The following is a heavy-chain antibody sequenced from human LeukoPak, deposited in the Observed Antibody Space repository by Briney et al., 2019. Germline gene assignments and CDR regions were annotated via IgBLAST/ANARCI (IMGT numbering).Heavy chain of an antibody. D-gene: IGHD5-12*01. J-gene: IGHJ4*02. CDR3: AREGRVSGYDFDC. V-gene: IGHV3-74*03. CDR1: GFTFSSYW. Sequence: GGSLRLSCAASGFTFSSYWMHGVRQAPGKGLVWVSRINIDGSSITYADSVKGRFTISRDNAKNTLYLQMNSLRVDDTAVYYCAREGRVSGYDFDCWGQGHLLPVSS. CDR2: INIDGSSI.